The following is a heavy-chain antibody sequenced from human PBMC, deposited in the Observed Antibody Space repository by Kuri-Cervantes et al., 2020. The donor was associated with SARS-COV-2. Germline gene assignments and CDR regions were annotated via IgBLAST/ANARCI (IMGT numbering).Heavy chain of an antibody. CDR3: AKDLDQQLPV. CDR2: ISWNSGSI. Sequence: GGSLRLSCAASGFTFDDYAMHWVRQAPGKGLEWVSGISWNSGSIGYADSVKGRFTISRDNAKNSLYLQMNSLRAEDTAVYYCAKDLDQQLPVWGQGTLVTASS. D-gene: IGHD6-13*01. J-gene: IGHJ4*02. V-gene: IGHV3-9*01. CDR1: GFTFDDYA.